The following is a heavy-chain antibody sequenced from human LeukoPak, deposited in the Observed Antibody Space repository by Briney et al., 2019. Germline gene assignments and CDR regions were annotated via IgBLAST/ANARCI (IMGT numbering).Heavy chain of an antibody. Sequence: GGSLRLSCAASGFTLIDYYMRWVRQAPGKGREWVSYISSGSGYTNNAESVQGRFTVFRDNDKNLVFLQMNRLRVEDTAVYYCARDRGDSGSSDYWGQGTLVTVPS. V-gene: IGHV3-11*06. CDR2: ISSGSGYT. CDR3: ARDRGDSGSSDY. J-gene: IGHJ4*02. D-gene: IGHD3-10*01. CDR1: GFTLIDYY.